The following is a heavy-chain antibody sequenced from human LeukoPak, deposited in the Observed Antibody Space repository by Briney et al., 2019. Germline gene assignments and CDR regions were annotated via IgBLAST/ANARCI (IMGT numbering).Heavy chain of an antibody. Sequence: SETLSLTCTVSGGSMSNYYLSWFRQPPGKALEWIGFVFYSGSTNYNPSLKSRVTILVDTSKSHFTLKLSSVTAADTAVYYCARHLNLNWYFDLWGRGTLVTVSS. V-gene: IGHV4-59*08. J-gene: IGHJ2*01. CDR2: VFYSGST. CDR1: GGSMSNYY. CDR3: ARHLNLNWYFDL.